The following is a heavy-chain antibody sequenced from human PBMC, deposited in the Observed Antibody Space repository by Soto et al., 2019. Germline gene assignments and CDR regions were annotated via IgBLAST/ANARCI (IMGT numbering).Heavy chain of an antibody. V-gene: IGHV4-61*01. Sequence: LSLTCTVSGGAVSSGTYYWSWIRQPPGKGLEWIGHIYFTGSTNYNPSLKSRVTMSLDTSRNQFSLKLSSVTAADTAVYYCTRGPPRVQWFDPWGLGTLVTVS. CDR3: TRGPPRVQWFDP. CDR2: IYFTGST. CDR1: GGAVSSGTYY. J-gene: IGHJ5*02.